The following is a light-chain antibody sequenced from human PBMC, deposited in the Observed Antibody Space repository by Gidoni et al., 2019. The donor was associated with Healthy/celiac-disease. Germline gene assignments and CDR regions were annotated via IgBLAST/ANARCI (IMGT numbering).Light chain of an antibody. Sequence: DILMPHSPDSLAVSLGERATINCKSSQSVLYSSNNKNYLAWYQQKPGQPPKLLIYWASTRESGVPDRFSGSGSGTDFTLTISSLQAEDVAVYYCQQYYSTPWTFGQGTKVEIK. CDR1: QSVLYSSNNKNY. CDR3: QQYYSTPWT. J-gene: IGKJ1*01. CDR2: WAS. V-gene: IGKV4-1*01.